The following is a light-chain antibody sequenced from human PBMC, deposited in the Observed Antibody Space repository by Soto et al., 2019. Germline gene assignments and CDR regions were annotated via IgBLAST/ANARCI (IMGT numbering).Light chain of an antibody. CDR2: GAS. CDR1: QSVSSN. CDR3: QQYNSWPVT. V-gene: IGKV3-15*01. J-gene: IGKJ1*01. Sequence: EVGMTQSPATLSVSPGERATLSCRASQSVSSNLAWYQQKPGQAPRLLIYGASTRATDIPARFTGSGSGTEFTLTIGSLQSEDFAVYYCQQYNSWPVTFGQGTKVDIK.